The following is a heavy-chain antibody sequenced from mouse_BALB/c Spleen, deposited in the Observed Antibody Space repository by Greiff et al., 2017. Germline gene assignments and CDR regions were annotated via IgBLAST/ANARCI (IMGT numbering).Heavy chain of an antibody. CDR1: GFTFSDYG. D-gene: IGHD1-3*01. CDR3: ARELGKGAMDY. V-gene: IGHV5-15*02. J-gene: IGHJ4*01. CDR2: ISNLAYSI. Sequence: EVNVVESGGGLVQPGGSRKLSCAASGFTFSDYGMAWVRQAPGKGPEWVAFISNLAYSIYYADTVTGRFTISRENAKNTLYLEMSSLRSEDTAMYYCARELGKGAMDYWGQGTSVTVSS.